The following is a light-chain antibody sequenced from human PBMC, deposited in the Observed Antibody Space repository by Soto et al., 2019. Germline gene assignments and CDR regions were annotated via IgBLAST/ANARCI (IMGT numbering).Light chain of an antibody. Sequence: DIQMTQSPSTLSASVGDRVTITCRASQSISRWLAWCQQKPGKAPTVLIYDASSLERGVPSRFSGSGSGTEFTLTITSLQADDFATYYCQQYGRAPITFGQGTRLESK. CDR1: QSISRW. CDR2: DAS. V-gene: IGKV1-5*01. CDR3: QQYGRAPIT. J-gene: IGKJ5*01.